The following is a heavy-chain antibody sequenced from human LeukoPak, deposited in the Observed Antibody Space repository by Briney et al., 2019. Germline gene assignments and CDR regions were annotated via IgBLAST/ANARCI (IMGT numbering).Heavy chain of an antibody. Sequence: NPSETLSLTCTVSGGSISSYYWSWIRQPPGKGLEWIGYIYYSGSTNYNPSLKSRVTISVDTSKNQFSLKLSSVTAADTAVYYCARLRYFDSLLDTFDIWGQGTMVTVSS. J-gene: IGHJ3*02. V-gene: IGHV4-59*01. D-gene: IGHD3-9*01. CDR1: GGSISSYY. CDR2: IYYSGST. CDR3: ARLRYFDSLLDTFDI.